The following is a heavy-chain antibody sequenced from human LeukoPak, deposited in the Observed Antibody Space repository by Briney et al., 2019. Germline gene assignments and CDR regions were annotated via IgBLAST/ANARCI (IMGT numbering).Heavy chain of an antibody. CDR2: IYSGGST. CDR1: GFTVSSNY. V-gene: IGHV3-53*01. CDR3: ARRVADPYYFDY. Sequence: PGGSLRLSCAASGFTVSSNYMSWVRQAPGKGLEWVSVIYSGGSTYYADSVKGRFTISRDNSKNTLYLQMNSLRAEDTAVYYCARRVADPYYFDYWGQGTLVTVSS. D-gene: IGHD6-19*01. J-gene: IGHJ4*02.